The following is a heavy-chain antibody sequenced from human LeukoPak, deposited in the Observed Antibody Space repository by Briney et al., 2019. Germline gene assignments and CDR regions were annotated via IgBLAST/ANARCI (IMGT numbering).Heavy chain of an antibody. CDR1: GFTFSSYS. D-gene: IGHD3-22*01. CDR3: ARAHYYDSSGYYVLYYYYYGMDV. J-gene: IGHJ6*02. V-gene: IGHV3-48*04. CDR2: ISSSSSTI. Sequence: GFLRLSCAASGFTFSSYSMNWVRQAPGKGLEWVSYISSSSSTIYYADSVKGRFTISRDNAKNSLYLQMNSLRAEDTAVYYCARAHYYDSSGYYVLYYYYYGMDVWGQGTTVTVSS.